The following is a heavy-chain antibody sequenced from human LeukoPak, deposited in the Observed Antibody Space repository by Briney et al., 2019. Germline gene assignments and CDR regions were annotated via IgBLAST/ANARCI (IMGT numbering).Heavy chain of an antibody. CDR1: GGSISSYY. Sequence: SETLSLTCTVSGGSISSYYWSWIRQPRGKGLEWVGYIYYSGSTNYNPSLKSRVSISVDTSKNQLSLKLTSVTAADTAVYYCARELGATVVNYGMDVWSQGTTVTVSS. CDR3: ARELGATVVNYGMDV. CDR2: IYYSGST. V-gene: IGHV4-59*01. D-gene: IGHD4-23*01. J-gene: IGHJ6*02.